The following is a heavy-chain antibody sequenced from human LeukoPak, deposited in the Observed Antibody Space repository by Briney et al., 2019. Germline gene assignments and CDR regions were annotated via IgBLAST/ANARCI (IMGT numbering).Heavy chain of an antibody. V-gene: IGHV4-34*01. Sequence: MSSETLSLTCAVHGGSFSCYYCSWIRQPPGKGLEWIGEIYHSGSTNYNPSLKSRVTISVDTSKNQFSLKLSSVTAADTAVYYCARESIGCSSTSCSRPPFDYWGQGTLVAVSS. D-gene: IGHD2-2*01. J-gene: IGHJ4*02. CDR3: ARESIGCSSTSCSRPPFDY. CDR2: IYHSGST. CDR1: GGSFSCYY.